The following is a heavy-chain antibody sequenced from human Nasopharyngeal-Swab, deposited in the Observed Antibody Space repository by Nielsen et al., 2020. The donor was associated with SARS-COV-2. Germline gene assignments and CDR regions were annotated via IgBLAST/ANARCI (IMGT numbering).Heavy chain of an antibody. D-gene: IGHD6-19*01. J-gene: IGHJ3*02. Sequence: SETLSLTCTVSGGSISSGGYYWSWIRQHPGKGLEWIGYIYYSGSTYYNPSLKSRVTISVDTSKNQFSLKLSSVTAADTAVYYCAGLSRGYSSGFDIWGQGTMVTVSS. CDR1: GGSISSGGYY. CDR3: AGLSRGYSSGFDI. V-gene: IGHV4-31*03. CDR2: IYYSGST.